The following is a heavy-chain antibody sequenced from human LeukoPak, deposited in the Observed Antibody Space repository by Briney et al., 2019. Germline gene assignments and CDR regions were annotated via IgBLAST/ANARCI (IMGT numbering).Heavy chain of an antibody. D-gene: IGHD4-23*01. V-gene: IGHV3-9*01. CDR3: AKDVSVVTAHGAFDF. J-gene: IGHJ3*01. CDR2: INWNSGSI. Sequence: PGRSLRLSCAASGFTFDDYAMHWVRQAPGKGLEWVSGINWNSGSIGYADSVKGRFTISRDNAKNSLYLQMNSLRAEDTALYYCAKDVSVVTAHGAFDFWGQGTMVTVSS. CDR1: GFTFDDYA.